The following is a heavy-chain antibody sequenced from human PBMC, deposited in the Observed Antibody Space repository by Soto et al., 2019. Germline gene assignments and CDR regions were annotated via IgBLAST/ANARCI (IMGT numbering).Heavy chain of an antibody. CDR1: GFTFSSYA. D-gene: IGHD3-10*01. J-gene: IGHJ5*02. V-gene: IGHV3-23*01. CDR3: AKDLWFGELLITRSNWFDP. Sequence: GGSLRRSCAASGFTFSSYAMSWVRQAPGKGLEWVSAISGSGGSTYYADSVKGRFTISRDNSKNTLYLQMNSLRAEDTAVYYCAKDLWFGELLITRSNWFDPWGQGTLVTVSS. CDR2: ISGSGGST.